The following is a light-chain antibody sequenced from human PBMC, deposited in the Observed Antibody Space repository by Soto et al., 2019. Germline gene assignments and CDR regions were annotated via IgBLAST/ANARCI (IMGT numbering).Light chain of an antibody. J-gene: IGLJ2*01. Sequence: QSALTQPPSVSAAPGEKVTISCSGRTSNIVNNFVSWYRQLPGAAPQLLIHTNNKRPSGVSDRCSGSKSGSSATLGITGLLTGDEAHDYCGTWDYSVTAFVFGGGTKLTVL. CDR1: TSNIVNNF. CDR3: GTWDYSVTAFV. V-gene: IGLV1-51*01. CDR2: TNN.